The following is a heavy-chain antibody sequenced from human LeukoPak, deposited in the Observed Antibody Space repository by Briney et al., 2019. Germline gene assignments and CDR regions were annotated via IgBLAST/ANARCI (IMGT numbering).Heavy chain of an antibody. V-gene: IGHV3-23*01. CDR2: ISGSGGST. J-gene: IGHJ4*02. CDR3: ARIWVVVAATDY. D-gene: IGHD2-15*01. Sequence: GGSLRLSCAASGLTFSSYAMSWVRQAPGKRLEWVSAISGSGGSTYYADSVKGRFTISRDNSKNTLYLQMNSLRAEDTAVYYCARIWVVVAATDYWGQGTLVTVSS. CDR1: GLTFSSYA.